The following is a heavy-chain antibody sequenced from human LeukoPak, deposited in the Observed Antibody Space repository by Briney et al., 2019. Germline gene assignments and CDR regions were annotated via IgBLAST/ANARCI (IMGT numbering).Heavy chain of an antibody. CDR1: GFSFSNYA. CDR3: VKDLLGYCSSTSCYATGPFDY. J-gene: IGHJ4*02. D-gene: IGHD2-2*01. CDR2: ISTNGGHT. Sequence: GGSLRLSCSASGFSFSNYAMHWVRQAPGKGLEYVSAISTNGGHTYYADSVQGRFTISRDDSKNTQYLQMSSLRAEDTALYYCVKDLLGYCSSTSCYATGPFDYWGQGTLVTVSS. V-gene: IGHV3-64D*09.